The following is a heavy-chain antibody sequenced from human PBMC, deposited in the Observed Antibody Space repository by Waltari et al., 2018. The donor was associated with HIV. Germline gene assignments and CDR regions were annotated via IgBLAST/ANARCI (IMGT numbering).Heavy chain of an antibody. CDR2: IKDDGNEK. CDR3: VGENDFGTIFFNYYYAMDV. V-gene: IGHV3-7*01. CDR1: GFTFSSHW. J-gene: IGHJ6*02. D-gene: IGHD3-3*01. Sequence: MQLVESGGGWVQREGCLRLSCAASGFTFSSHWMSWVRRAPGKGLEWVANIKDDGNEKYYVNSVMGRFTISRDNANNSLYLDMNRLRDEDTAVYYCVGENDFGTIFFNYYYAMDVWGQGTSVTV.